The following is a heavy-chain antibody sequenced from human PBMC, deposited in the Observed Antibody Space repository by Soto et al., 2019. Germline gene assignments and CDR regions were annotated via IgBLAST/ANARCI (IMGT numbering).Heavy chain of an antibody. D-gene: IGHD6-19*01. J-gene: IGHJ4*02. V-gene: IGHV3-11*05. Sequence: QVQLVESGGGLVKPGGSLTLSCAASGFTFSDYYMSWIRQAPGKGLEWVSYTSSSTSYTNYADSVKGRFTISRDNAKNSLYLQMNSLRAEDTAVYYCAGKSSGWSFDYWGQGTLVTVSS. CDR2: TSSSTSYT. CDR3: AGKSSGWSFDY. CDR1: GFTFSDYY.